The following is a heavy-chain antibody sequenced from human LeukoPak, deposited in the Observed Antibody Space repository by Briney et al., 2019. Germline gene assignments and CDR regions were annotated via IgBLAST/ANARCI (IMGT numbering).Heavy chain of an antibody. D-gene: IGHD6-13*01. CDR1: GFTFSSYT. J-gene: IGHJ5*02. V-gene: IGHV3-30-3*01. CDR2: ISSDGNNK. CDR3: VRGVGVSRFNYFDP. Sequence: GGSLRLSCAAPGFTFSSYTIHWVRQAPGEGLEWVAVISSDGNNKYYADSVKGRFTISRDNSKNTLFLQMNSLRDDDTAVYYCVRGVGVSRFNYFDPWGQGTLVIVSS.